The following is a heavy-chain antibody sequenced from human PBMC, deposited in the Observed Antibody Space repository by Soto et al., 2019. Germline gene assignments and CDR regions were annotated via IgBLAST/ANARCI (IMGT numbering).Heavy chain of an antibody. CDR2: INPNSGGT. CDR3: AREDCTNGICSTEGGNWFDP. V-gene: IGHV1-2*02. D-gene: IGHD2-8*01. CDR1: GYTFTGYY. J-gene: IGHJ5*02. Sequence: ASVKVSCKASGYTFTGYYMHWVRQAPGQVLEYMGWINPNSGGTNYAQKFQGRVTMTRDTSISTAYMELSRLRSDDTAVYYCAREDCTNGICSTEGGNWFDPWGQGTLVTVSS.